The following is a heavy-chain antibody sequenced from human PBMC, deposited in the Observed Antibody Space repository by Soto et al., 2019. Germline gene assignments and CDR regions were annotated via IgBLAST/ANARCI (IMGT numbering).Heavy chain of an antibody. Sequence: EVQLVETRGGLIQPGGSLRLSCAVSGFTVSSSYMSWVRQTPQKGLEWISIIYADSGTFYADSVKGRFTIPRDNPKNILYLRMNSLRAEYTAVYYCASSSKALGRGVYVGSPDYWGQGTLVTVSS. V-gene: IGHV3-53*02. D-gene: IGHD1-26*01. CDR1: GFTVSSSY. J-gene: IGHJ4*02. CDR2: IYADSGT. CDR3: ASSSKALGRGVYVGSPDY.